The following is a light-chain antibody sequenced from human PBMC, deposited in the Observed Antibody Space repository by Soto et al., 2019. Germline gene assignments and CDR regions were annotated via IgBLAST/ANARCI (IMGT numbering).Light chain of an antibody. CDR1: QSISTW. V-gene: IGKV1-5*03. J-gene: IGKJ3*01. CDR3: QQYNSYAFS. CDR2: KAS. Sequence: IQMTQSPSTRSSYVGDRVNITCRASQSISTWLAWYQQKPGEAPKLLMYKASSLDSGVPSRFSGSGSGTEFTLTISGLQPEDFATYYCQQYNSYAFSFGPGTKVDIK.